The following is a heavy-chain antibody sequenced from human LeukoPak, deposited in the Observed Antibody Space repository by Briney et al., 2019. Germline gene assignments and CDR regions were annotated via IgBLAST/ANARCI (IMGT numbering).Heavy chain of an antibody. CDR1: GGSISSSSYY. CDR2: SYYSGST. Sequence: SETLSLTCTVSGGSISSSSYYWGWLRQPPGRGLEWIGSSYYSGSTYYNPYLRSRVTISVDTSKNQFSLKLSFVTAADTAVYYCASRFWSGYHAYWGQGTLVTVSS. V-gene: IGHV4-39*01. J-gene: IGHJ4*02. CDR3: ASRFWSGYHAY. D-gene: IGHD3-3*01.